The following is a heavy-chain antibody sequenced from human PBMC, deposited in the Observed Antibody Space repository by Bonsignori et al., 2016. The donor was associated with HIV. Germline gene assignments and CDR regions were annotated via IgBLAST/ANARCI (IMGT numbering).Heavy chain of an antibody. J-gene: IGHJ6*04. CDR1: GGSFSGHY. Sequence: SETLSLTCAVYGGSFSGHYWSWIRGPREGTGVDWGNQSYWKNQLQPSLKSRLTISVDTSKNQFSLKLSSVTAADTAVYYCARGSPVDTGTVGFYYYYYGRLGQRDHGHRLL. CDR2: QSYWKN. CDR3: ARGSPVDTGTVGFYYYYYGR. D-gene: IGHD5-18*01. V-gene: IGHV4-34*01.